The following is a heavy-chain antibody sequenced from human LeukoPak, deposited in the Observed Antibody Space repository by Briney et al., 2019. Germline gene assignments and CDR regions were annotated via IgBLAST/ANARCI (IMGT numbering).Heavy chain of an antibody. V-gene: IGHV1-18*04. J-gene: IGHJ4*02. D-gene: IGHD2-21*02. CDR2: ISAYNSNT. CDR1: GYTFTSYG. CDR3: GSDYGDFSRDFYD. Sequence: ASVKVSCTASGYTFTSYGTSWVRQAPGQGIDRMGWISAYNSNTNYAQKPQGRVTMTTDTSTSTAYMGLRSLRSDAAAVYDWGSDYGDFSRDFYDWGQGTLVTVSS.